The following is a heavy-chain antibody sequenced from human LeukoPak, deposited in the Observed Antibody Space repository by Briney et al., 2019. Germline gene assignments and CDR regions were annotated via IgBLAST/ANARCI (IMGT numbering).Heavy chain of an antibody. Sequence: GGSLRLSCAASGFTFSSYWMTWVRQAPGKGLEWVSCISSSSRYIYYADSVKGRFTISRDNAKNSLYLQMNSLRAEDTAVYYCARDGRRDGYNYLRDYWGQGTLVTVSS. D-gene: IGHD5-24*01. CDR3: ARDGRRDGYNYLRDY. CDR1: GFTFSSYW. CDR2: ISSSSRYI. J-gene: IGHJ4*02. V-gene: IGHV3-21*01.